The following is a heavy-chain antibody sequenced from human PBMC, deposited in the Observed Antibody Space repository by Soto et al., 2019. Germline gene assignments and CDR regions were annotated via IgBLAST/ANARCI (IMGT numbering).Heavy chain of an antibody. Sequence: SETLSLTCTVHGGSISSSSYYWGGIRQPPGKGLEWIGSIYYSGYTYYNPSLKSRVTISVDTSKNQFSLKLSSVTAADTAVYYCARHNGPLYVGYYYDMDVWGQGTTVT. CDR3: ARHNGPLYVGYYYDMDV. CDR2: IYYSGYT. CDR1: GGSISSSSYY. J-gene: IGHJ6*02. V-gene: IGHV4-39*01. D-gene: IGHD3-16*01.